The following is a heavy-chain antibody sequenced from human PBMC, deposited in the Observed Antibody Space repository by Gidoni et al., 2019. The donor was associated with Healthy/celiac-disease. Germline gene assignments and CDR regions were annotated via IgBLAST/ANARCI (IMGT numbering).Heavy chain of an antibody. CDR2: IKSKTDGGTT. CDR3: TSSNDYGDYGFDY. V-gene: IGHV3-15*07. Sequence: EVQLVESGGGLVKPGGSLRLSCAASGFTFRNAWMNWVRQAPGKGLEWVGRIKSKTDGGTTDYAAPVKGRFTISRDDSKNTLYLQMNRLKTEDTAVYYCTSSNDYGDYGFDYWGQGTLVTVSS. D-gene: IGHD4-17*01. CDR1: GFTFRNAW. J-gene: IGHJ4*02.